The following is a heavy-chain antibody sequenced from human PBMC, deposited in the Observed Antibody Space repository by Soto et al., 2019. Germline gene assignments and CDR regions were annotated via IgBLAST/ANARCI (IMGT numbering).Heavy chain of an antibody. CDR1: GGSISSGGYY. CDR2: IYYSGST. Sequence: QVQLQESGPGLVKPSQTLSLTCTVSGGSISSGGYYWSWIRQHPGKGLEWTGYIYYSGSTYYNPALQSRVTLSVDTSKNQSALKLSSVTAADTAVYYCERESAGKARSKFDYWGQGTLVTVSS. V-gene: IGHV4-31*03. CDR3: ERESAGKARSKFDY. D-gene: IGHD3-10*01. J-gene: IGHJ4*02.